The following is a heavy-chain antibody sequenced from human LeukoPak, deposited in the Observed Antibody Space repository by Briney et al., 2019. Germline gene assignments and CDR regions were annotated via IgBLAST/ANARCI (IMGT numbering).Heavy chain of an antibody. CDR1: GYSFTSYW. CDR3: ARQGRGVVVPAAINWFDP. CDR2: IYPGDSDT. D-gene: IGHD2-2*01. V-gene: IGHV5-51*01. J-gene: IGHJ5*02. Sequence: GESLQISCKGSGYSFTSYWIGWVRQMPGKGLEWMGIIYPGDSDTRYSPSFQGQVTISADKSISTAYLQWSSLKASDTAMYYCARQGRGVVVPAAINWFDPWGQGTLVTVSS.